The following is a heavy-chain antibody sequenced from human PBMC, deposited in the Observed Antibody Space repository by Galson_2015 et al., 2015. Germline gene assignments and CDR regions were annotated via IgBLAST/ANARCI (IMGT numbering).Heavy chain of an antibody. J-gene: IGHJ6*02. D-gene: IGHD6-6*01. CDR2: TIPIFGTA. CDR3: ARGNARGGYSSSSSYYYYGMDV. CDR1: GGTFSSYA. Sequence: SVKVSCKASGGTFSSYAISWVRQAPGQGLEWMGGTIPIFGTANYAQKFQGRVTITADESTSTAYMELSSLRSEDTAVYYCARGNARGGYSSSSSYYYYGMDVWGQGTTVTVSS. V-gene: IGHV1-69*13.